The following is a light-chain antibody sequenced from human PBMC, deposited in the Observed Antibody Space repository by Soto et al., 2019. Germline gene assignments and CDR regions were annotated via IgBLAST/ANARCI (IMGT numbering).Light chain of an antibody. CDR3: QQYSSYWT. Sequence: DIQMTMSPSTLSASVGDRVTITCRASQSVSRWLAFCQQKPGKAPQLLVHDATSLESGVPSRFSGSGSGTEFTLTISILQPDYFATYYCQQYSSYWTFAQGTKVDIK. CDR1: QSVSRW. V-gene: IGKV1-5*01. CDR2: DAT. J-gene: IGKJ1*01.